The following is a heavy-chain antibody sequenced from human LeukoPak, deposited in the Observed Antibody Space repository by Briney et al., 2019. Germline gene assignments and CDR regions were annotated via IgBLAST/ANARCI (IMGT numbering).Heavy chain of an antibody. V-gene: IGHV3-30*02. J-gene: IGHJ3*02. CDR1: GFTFSSYG. CDR3: AKVGIAAAGTGAFDI. CDR2: IRYDGSNK. Sequence: GSLRLSCAASGFTFSSYGMHWVRQAPGKGLEWVAFIRYDGSNKYYADSVKGRFTISRDNSKNTLYLQMNSLRAEDTAVYYCAKVGIAAAGTGAFDIWGQGTMVTVSS. D-gene: IGHD6-13*01.